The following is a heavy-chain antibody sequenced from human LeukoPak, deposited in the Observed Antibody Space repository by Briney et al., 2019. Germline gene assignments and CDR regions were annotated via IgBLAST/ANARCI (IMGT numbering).Heavy chain of an antibody. J-gene: IGHJ4*02. CDR2: INHSGST. CDR1: GGSFSGYY. CDR3: AGLAAAGKVLSFDY. V-gene: IGHV4-34*01. D-gene: IGHD6-13*01. Sequence: SETLSLTCAVYGGSFSGYYWSWIRQPPGKGLEWIGEINHSGSTNYNPSLKSRVTISVDTSKNQFSLKLSSVTAADTAVYYCAGLAAAGKVLSFDYWGQGTLVTVSS.